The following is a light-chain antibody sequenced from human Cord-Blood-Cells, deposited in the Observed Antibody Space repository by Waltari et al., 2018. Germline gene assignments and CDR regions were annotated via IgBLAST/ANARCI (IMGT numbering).Light chain of an antibody. V-gene: IGLV3-27*01. CDR2: KDS. CDR3: YSAADNNQIPWV. CDR1: VLAKKY. J-gene: IGLJ3*02. Sequence: SYELTQPSSVSVSPGQTARITCSGDVLAKKYARWFQQKPGQAPVLVIYKDSERPSGIPERFSGSSSGTTVTLTISGAQVEDEADYYCYSAADNNQIPWVFGGGTKLTVL.